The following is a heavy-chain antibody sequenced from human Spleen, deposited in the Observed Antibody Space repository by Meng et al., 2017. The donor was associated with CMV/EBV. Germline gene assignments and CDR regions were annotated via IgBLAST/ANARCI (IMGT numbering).Heavy chain of an antibody. J-gene: IGHJ4*02. D-gene: IGHD2-21*01. V-gene: IGHV4-59*08. CDR1: GGSINNYY. CDR3: AGGEVNCYDF. Sequence: QVQLQESGPGLVKTSETLSLTCAVSGGSINNYYWSWIRQPPGKGLEWIGYIYYSGTTSYNPSLKSRLTISLDTSKNQFSLKLSSVTAADTAGYYCAGGEVNCYDFWGQGTLVTVSS. CDR2: IYYSGTT.